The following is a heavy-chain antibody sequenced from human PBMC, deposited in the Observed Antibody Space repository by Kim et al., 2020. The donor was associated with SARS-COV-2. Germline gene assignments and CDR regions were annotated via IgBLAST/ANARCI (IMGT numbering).Heavy chain of an antibody. CDR3: ARIRLTETGY. D-gene: IGHD1-20*01. J-gene: IGHJ4*02. CDR1: GFTLSSYW. V-gene: IGHV3-7*03. CDR2: INQDGSEK. Sequence: GGSLRLSCAASGFTLSSYWMSWVRQAPGKGLEWVANINQDGSEKYYVDSVKGRFTISRDNAKNSLFLQVNSLRAEDTAVYYCARIRLTETGYWGQGTLVTVSS.